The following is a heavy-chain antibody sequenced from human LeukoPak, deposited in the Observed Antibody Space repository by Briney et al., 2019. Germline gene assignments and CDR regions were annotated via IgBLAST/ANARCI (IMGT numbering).Heavy chain of an antibody. D-gene: IGHD1-26*01. J-gene: IGHJ4*02. V-gene: IGHV3-7*01. Sequence: GGSPRLSCAGSGFIFSSYWMSWVRQAPGKGLEWVANIEQDGSEKHYVESVRGRFTVSRDNAKNSVYLQMDSLRVEDTAVYYCAARWELLVGSDYWGQGTLVTVSS. CDR3: AARWELLVGSDY. CDR1: GFIFSSYW. CDR2: IEQDGSEK.